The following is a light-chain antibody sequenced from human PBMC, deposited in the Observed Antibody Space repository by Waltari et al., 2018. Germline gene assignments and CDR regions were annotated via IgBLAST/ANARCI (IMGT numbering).Light chain of an antibody. J-gene: IGKJ4*01. CDR1: QDINNY. V-gene: IGKV1-33*01. Sequence: DILMTQSPSSLSASVGDKVTITCQASQDINNYLNWYQQKPGKAPNLLIYGTSNLETGVPSRFSGSGSGTHFIFTLSRLHPEDFATYFCQQYGSLPSTFGGGTKVEIK. CDR2: GTS. CDR3: QQYGSLPST.